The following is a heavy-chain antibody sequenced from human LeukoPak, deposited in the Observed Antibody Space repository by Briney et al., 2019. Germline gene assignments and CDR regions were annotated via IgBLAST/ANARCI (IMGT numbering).Heavy chain of an antibody. CDR3: AKEGTYDSSGYLGDY. J-gene: IGHJ4*02. V-gene: IGHV3-11*04. Sequence: PGGSLRLSCAASGFTFSDYYMSWVRQAPGKGLEWVSYISSGGSTIFYADSVKGRFTISRDNSKNTLYLQMNSLRAEDTAVYYCAKEGTYDSSGYLGDYWGQGTLVTVSS. CDR2: ISSGGSTI. CDR1: GFTFSDYY. D-gene: IGHD3-22*01.